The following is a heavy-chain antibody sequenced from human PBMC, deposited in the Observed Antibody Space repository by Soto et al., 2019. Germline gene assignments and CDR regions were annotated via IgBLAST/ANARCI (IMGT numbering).Heavy chain of an antibody. CDR3: ARNYYDSSGYYPFYYYGMDV. CDR1: GYSFTSYW. V-gene: IGHV5-51*01. D-gene: IGHD3-22*01. CDR2: IYPGDSDT. J-gene: IGHJ6*02. Sequence: GETLKISCKGSGYSFTSYWIGWVRQMPGKGLEWMGIIYPGDSDTRYSPSFQGQVTISADKSISTAYLQWSSLKASDTAMYYCARNYYDSSGYYPFYYYGMDVWGQGTTVTVSS.